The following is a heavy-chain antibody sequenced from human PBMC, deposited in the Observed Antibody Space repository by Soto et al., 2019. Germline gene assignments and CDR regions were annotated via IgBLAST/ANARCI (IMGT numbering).Heavy chain of an antibody. D-gene: IGHD3-16*01. J-gene: IGHJ5*02. CDR2: IIPMYGAT. CDR3: ATDMSWFDP. CDR1: GATLRSFA. Sequence: QVQLVQSGAEVKKPGSSVKVSCKASGATLRSFAIAWVRQTPGHGLEWMGGIIPMYGATTYAQKFQGRLTITADDSTTTAYMDLTSLTSEDTGVYYCATDMSWFDPWGQGTLVTVSS. V-gene: IGHV1-69*01.